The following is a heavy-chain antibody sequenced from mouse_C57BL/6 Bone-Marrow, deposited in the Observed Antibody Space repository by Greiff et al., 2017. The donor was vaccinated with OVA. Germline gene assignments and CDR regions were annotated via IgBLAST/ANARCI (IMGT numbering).Heavy chain of an antibody. CDR2: ISYDGSN. CDR1: GYSITSGYY. D-gene: IGHD1-1*01. CDR3: AVITTVVATYYFDY. J-gene: IGHJ2*01. Sequence: EVQLQQSGPGLVKPSQSLSLTCSVTGYSITSGYYWNWIRQFPGNKLEWMGYISYDGSNNYNPSLKNRISITRDTSKNQFFLKLNSVTTEDTATYYCAVITTVVATYYFDYWGQGTTLTVSS. V-gene: IGHV3-6*01.